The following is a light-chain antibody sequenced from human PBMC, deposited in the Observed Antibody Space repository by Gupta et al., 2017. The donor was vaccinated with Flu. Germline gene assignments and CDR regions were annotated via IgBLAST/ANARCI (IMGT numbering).Light chain of an antibody. CDR3: QQSDSTAGIT. J-gene: IGKJ5*01. CDR1: QSISSY. Sequence: SSLSASVGDRVTITCRASQSISSYLNWYQQKPGKAPKLLIYAASSLQSGVPSRFSGSGSGTDFTLTISSRQPEDFATYYCQQSDSTAGITFGQGTRLEIK. V-gene: IGKV1-39*01. CDR2: AAS.